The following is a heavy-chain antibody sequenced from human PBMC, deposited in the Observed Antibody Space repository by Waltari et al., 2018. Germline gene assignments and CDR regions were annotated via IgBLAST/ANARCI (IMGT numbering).Heavy chain of an antibody. CDR1: GYSFNSYW. CDR3: ARQPLHSYGIRHFDY. D-gene: IGHD5-18*01. V-gene: IGHV5-51*01. CDR2: IYPGDSNT. Sequence: EVQLVQSGAELKKPGASLKISWEGSGYSFNSYWIGWVRQMPGKGLEWMGVIYPGDSNTRYSPSFQGQVTISVDNSITTAYLQWSSLKASDTAIYFCARQPLHSYGIRHFDYWGQGTPVTVS. J-gene: IGHJ4*02.